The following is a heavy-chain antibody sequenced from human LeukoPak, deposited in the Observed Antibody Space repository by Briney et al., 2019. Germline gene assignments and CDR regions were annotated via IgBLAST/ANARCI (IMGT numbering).Heavy chain of an antibody. V-gene: IGHV3-11*04. D-gene: IGHD2-2*02. CDR2: ISSSGSTI. CDR3: ASADVHCSSTSCYTGYYYDVDV. J-gene: IGHJ6*03. CDR1: GFTFSDYY. Sequence: GRSLRLSCAASGFTFSDYYMSCIRQAPGKGLEWVSYISSSGSTIYYAASVKGRFTISRDNAKNSLYLQMNSLRAEDTAEYYCASADVHCSSTSCYTGYYYDVDVWGKGTAVTVSS.